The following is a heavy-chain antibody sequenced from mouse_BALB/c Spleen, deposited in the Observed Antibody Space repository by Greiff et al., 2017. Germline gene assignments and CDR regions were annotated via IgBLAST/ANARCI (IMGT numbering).Heavy chain of an antibody. D-gene: IGHD3-1*01. V-gene: IGHV2-6-7*01. Sequence: VQRVESGPGLVAPSQSLSITCTVSGFSLTGYGVNWVRQPPGKGLEWLGMIWGDGSTDYNSALKSRLSISKDNSKSQVFLKMNSLQTDDTARYYCARDAGYVYYYAMDYWGQGTSVTVSS. J-gene: IGHJ4*01. CDR3: ARDAGYVYYYAMDY. CDR1: GFSLTGYG. CDR2: IWGDGST.